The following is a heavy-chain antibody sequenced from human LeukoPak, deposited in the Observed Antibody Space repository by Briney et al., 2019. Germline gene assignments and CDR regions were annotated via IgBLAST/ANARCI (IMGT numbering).Heavy chain of an antibody. V-gene: IGHV3-48*01. Sequence: GGSLRLSCAASGFTFSSYTMKWVRQAPGKGLEWVSYISSSSNTIYYADSVKGRFTLSRDNAKNSLYLQMNSLRADDTAVYYCARASGSSSGGWVYYYYMDVWGKGTTVTVSS. CDR1: GFTFSSYT. D-gene: IGHD6-6*01. CDR3: ARASGSSSGGWVYYYYMDV. CDR2: ISSSSNTI. J-gene: IGHJ6*03.